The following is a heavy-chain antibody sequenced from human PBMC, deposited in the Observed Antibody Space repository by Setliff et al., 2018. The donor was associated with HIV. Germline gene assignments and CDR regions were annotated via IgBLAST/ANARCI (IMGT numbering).Heavy chain of an antibody. Sequence: SETLSLTCTVSGASISSSSYHWGWIRQPPGKGLEWIGNIFYSGNTYYNPSLQSRITMSIDTSKNQFSLNLDSVTAADTAVYYCARLSWDVDDWGQGTLVTVSA. D-gene: IGHD1-26*01. V-gene: IGHV4-39*01. CDR2: IFYSGNT. CDR1: GASISSSSYH. J-gene: IGHJ4*02. CDR3: ARLSWDVDD.